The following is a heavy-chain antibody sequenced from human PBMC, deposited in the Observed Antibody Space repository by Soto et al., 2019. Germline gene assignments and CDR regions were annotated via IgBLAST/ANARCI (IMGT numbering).Heavy chain of an antibody. CDR2: IYWNDDK. J-gene: IGHJ5*02. Sequence: SGPTLVNPTQTLTLTCTFSGFSLSTSGVGVGWTRQPPGKALEWLALIYWNDDKRYSPSLKSRLTITKDTSKNQVVLTMTNMDPVDTATYYCARIEYSSSGDWFDPWGQGTLVTVSS. CDR1: GFSLSTSGVG. CDR3: ARIEYSSSGDWFDP. D-gene: IGHD6-6*01. V-gene: IGHV2-5*01.